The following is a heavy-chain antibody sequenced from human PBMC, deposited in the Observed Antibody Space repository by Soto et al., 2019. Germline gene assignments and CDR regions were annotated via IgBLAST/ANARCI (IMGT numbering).Heavy chain of an antibody. CDR3: ARASCGGDCHYDP. V-gene: IGHV1-2*04. CDR2: INPSNGGT. D-gene: IGHD2-21*02. J-gene: IGHJ5*02. CDR1: GYTFTDSY. Sequence: ASVKVSCKASGYTFTDSYLHWVRQAPGQGLEWMGWINPSNGGTNYAKKFRGWVTMTSDTSISTAYMELSRLKSDDTAVYYCARASCGGDCHYDPWGQGTLVTVSS.